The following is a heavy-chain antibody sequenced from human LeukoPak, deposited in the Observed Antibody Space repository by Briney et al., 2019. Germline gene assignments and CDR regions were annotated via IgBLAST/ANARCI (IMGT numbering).Heavy chain of an antibody. CDR1: GYTFNAYY. D-gene: IGHD3-22*01. Sequence: ASVKVSCKPSGYTFNAYYMHWVRHAPGQGLEWVGWIDPKTGNTRYAQKFQGRVTITRDTPIGTVYMELSSLKSDDTAVYYCASEAFCASGNCYLQRVASWGPGTLVTVSS. CDR2: IDPKTGNT. CDR3: ASEAFCASGNCYLQRVAS. V-gene: IGHV1-2*02. J-gene: IGHJ4*02.